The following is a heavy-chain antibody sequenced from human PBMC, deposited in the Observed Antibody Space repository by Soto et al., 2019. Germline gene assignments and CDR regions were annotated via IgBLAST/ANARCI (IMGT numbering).Heavy chain of an antibody. CDR2: ISGSGGST. Sequence: GGSLRLSCAASGFTFSSYAMSWVRQAPGKGLEWVSAISGSGGSTYYADSVKGRFTISRDNSKNTLYLQMNSLRAEDTAVYYCAKGGYYYDSSGYDYWGQGTLVTVSS. V-gene: IGHV3-23*01. J-gene: IGHJ4*02. D-gene: IGHD3-22*01. CDR1: GFTFSSYA. CDR3: AKGGYYYDSSGYDY.